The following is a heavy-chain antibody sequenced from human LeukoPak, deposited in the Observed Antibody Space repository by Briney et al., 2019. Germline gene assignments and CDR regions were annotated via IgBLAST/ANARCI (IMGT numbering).Heavy chain of an antibody. CDR3: ARGPYQLLPYYYYYYMDV. CDR1: GYTFTSYY. D-gene: IGHD2-2*01. CDR2: INPNGGST. Sequence: GASVKVSCKASGYTFTSYYMHWVRQAPGQGLEWMGWINPNGGSTSYAQKFQGRVTMTRDTSTSTVYMELSSLRSEDTAVYYCARGPYQLLPYYYYYYMDVWGKGTTVTVSS. J-gene: IGHJ6*03. V-gene: IGHV1-46*01.